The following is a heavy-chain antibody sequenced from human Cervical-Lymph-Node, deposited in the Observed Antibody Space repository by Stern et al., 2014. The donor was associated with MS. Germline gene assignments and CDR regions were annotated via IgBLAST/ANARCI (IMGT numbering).Heavy chain of an antibody. CDR2: INPIFDAT. CDR3: ARGDSEAPIYYFDY. CDR1: GGTFNNYA. Sequence: QVQLVESGAEVKMPGSSVKVSCKTSGGTFNNYAISWVRQAPGQGLEWMGGINPIFDATNYAQKLQGRIPITADESTRTAYMELSSLRSDDTAMYYCARGDSEAPIYYFDYWGQGTLVTVSS. D-gene: IGHD2-21*01. J-gene: IGHJ4*02. V-gene: IGHV1-69*01.